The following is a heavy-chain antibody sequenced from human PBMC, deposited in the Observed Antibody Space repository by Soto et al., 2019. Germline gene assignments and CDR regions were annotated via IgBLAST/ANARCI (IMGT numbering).Heavy chain of an antibody. CDR3: ARDRSGMTTVTTVGGGFFDP. CDR2: IYYGGST. Sequence: QVQLQESGPGLVKPSQTLSLTCTVSGDSISSGDHYWNWLRQHPGKGLEWDGYIYYGGSTYYNPSLKSRATRAVDPSKTQFSLKLSSVTAADTAVYYCARDRSGMTTVTTVGGGFFDPWGQGTRVSVSS. V-gene: IGHV4-31*03. J-gene: IGHJ5*02. D-gene: IGHD4-17*01. CDR1: GDSISSGDHY.